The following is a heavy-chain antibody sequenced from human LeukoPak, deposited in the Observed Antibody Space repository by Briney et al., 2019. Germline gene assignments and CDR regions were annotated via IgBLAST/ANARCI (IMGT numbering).Heavy chain of an antibody. CDR1: GFTFSSYA. Sequence: GGSLRLSCAASGFTFSSYAMSWVRQAPGKGLEWVSAISGRGGSTYYADSVKGRFTISRDNSKNTLYLQMNSLRAEDTAVYYCARARVVAGTNWFDPWGQGTLVTVSS. CDR2: ISGRGGST. CDR3: ARARVVAGTNWFDP. V-gene: IGHV3-23*01. J-gene: IGHJ5*02. D-gene: IGHD6-19*01.